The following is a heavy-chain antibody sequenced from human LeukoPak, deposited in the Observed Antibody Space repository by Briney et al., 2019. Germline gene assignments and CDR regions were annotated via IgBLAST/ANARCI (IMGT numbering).Heavy chain of an antibody. CDR1: GFTFSSYA. CDR2: ISGSGGST. J-gene: IGHJ6*02. CDR3: AKDGRGSSWYYYYYGMDV. D-gene: IGHD6-13*01. V-gene: IGHV3-23*01. Sequence: PGGSLRLSCAASGFTFSSYAMSWVRQAPGKGLEWVSAISGSGGSTYYADSVKGRFTIPRDNSKNTLYLQMNSLRAEDTAVYYCAKDGRGSSWYYYYYGMDVWGQGTTVTVSS.